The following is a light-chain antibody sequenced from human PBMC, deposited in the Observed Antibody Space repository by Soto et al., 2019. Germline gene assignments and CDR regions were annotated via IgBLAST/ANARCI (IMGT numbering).Light chain of an antibody. CDR1: QSISTH. CDR3: QQLNSYPIT. Sequence: DIQMTHSPSSLSASVGDRVTITCRASQSISTHLNWYQHKPGKAPKLLVYDASTLQSGVASRFSGSGSGTDFTLTISSLQPEDFATYYCQQLNSYPITFGQGTRLEIK. J-gene: IGKJ5*01. V-gene: IGKV1-9*01. CDR2: DAS.